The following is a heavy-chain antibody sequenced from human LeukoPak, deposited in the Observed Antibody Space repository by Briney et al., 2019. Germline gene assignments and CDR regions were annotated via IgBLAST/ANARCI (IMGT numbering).Heavy chain of an antibody. J-gene: IGHJ6*03. CDR1: GFTVRRTY. CDR2: IYSGGNT. V-gene: IGHV3-53*01. Sequence: GGSLRLSCAASGFTVRRTYMSWVRQAPGKGLEYVSIIYSGGNTSYADSVRGRFTISRDNSKNTLYLQMNNLRADATDVYYCVRANGGLWGHIYYYYMDVWGKGTTVTVSS. D-gene: IGHD2-21*01. CDR3: VRANGGLWGHIYYYYMDV.